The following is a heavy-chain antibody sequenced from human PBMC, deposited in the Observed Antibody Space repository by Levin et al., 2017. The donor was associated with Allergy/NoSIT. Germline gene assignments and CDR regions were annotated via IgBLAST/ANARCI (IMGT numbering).Heavy chain of an antibody. V-gene: IGHV3-66*01. CDR3: ARVGYYGSGSGYFDY. CDR1: GFTVSSNY. D-gene: IGHD3-10*01. Sequence: GGSLRLSCAASGFTVSSNYMSWVRQAPGKGLEWVSVIYSGGSTYYADSVKGRFTISRDNSKNTLYLQMNSLRAEDTAVYYCARVGYYGSGSGYFDYWGQGTLVTVSS. J-gene: IGHJ4*02. CDR2: IYSGGST.